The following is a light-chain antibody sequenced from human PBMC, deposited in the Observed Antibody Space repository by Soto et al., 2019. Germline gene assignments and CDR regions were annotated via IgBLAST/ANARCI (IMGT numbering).Light chain of an antibody. CDR2: GAS. Sequence: EIVLTQSPGTLSLSPGERATLSCRASQSVSSSYLAWYQQKPGQAPRLLIYGASSRATGIPDRFSGSGSGTDFTLTISRLQPEDIATYYCQQYENLPTFGQGTRLEIK. J-gene: IGKJ5*01. V-gene: IGKV3-20*01. CDR3: QQYENLPT. CDR1: QSVSSSY.